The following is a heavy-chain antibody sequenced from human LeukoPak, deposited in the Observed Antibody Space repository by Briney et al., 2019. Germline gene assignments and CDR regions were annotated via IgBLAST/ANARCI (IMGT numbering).Heavy chain of an antibody. CDR3: ATDAYCSGGSCQVQEDY. V-gene: IGHV1-69*13. CDR2: IIPIFGTA. Sequence: GASVKVSCKASGGTFSSYAISWVRQAPGQGLEWMGGIIPIFGTANYAQKFQGRVTITADESTSTAYMELSSLRSEDTAVYYCATDAYCSGGSCQVQEDYWGQGTLVTVSS. CDR1: GGTFSSYA. D-gene: IGHD2-15*01. J-gene: IGHJ4*02.